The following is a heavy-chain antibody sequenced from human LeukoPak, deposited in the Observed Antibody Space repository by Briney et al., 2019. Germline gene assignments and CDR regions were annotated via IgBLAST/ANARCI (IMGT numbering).Heavy chain of an antibody. D-gene: IGHD3-22*01. CDR3: ARPVFRYYYDSSGYSGAFDI. Sequence: ASVEVSCKASGYTFTSYGISWVRQAPGQGLEWMGWISAYNGNTNYAQKLQGRVTMTTDTSTSTAYMELRSLRSDDTAVYYCARPVFRYYYDSSGYSGAFDIWGQGTMVTVSS. J-gene: IGHJ3*02. CDR2: ISAYNGNT. CDR1: GYTFTSYG. V-gene: IGHV1-18*01.